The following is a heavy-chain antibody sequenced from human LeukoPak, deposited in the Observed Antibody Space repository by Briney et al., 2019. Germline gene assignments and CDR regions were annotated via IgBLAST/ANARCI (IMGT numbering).Heavy chain of an antibody. Sequence: PGRSLRLSCAGSGFRFSDFYMAWMRHPPGKGLQRVSFFDRGRDGKGHADSVKGRFTISRDTDKNSLSLLMSSLTGEDTAVYYCAREVGSSRAFDIWGQGTMVTVSS. J-gene: IGHJ3*02. CDR2: FDRGRDGK. CDR1: GFRFSDFY. CDR3: AREVGSSRAFDI. D-gene: IGHD2-15*01. V-gene: IGHV3-11*05.